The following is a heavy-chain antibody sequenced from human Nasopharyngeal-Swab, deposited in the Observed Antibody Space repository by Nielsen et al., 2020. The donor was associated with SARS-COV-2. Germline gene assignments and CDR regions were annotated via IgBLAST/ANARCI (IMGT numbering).Heavy chain of an antibody. J-gene: IGHJ4*02. V-gene: IGHV4-4*02. CDR3: ARSRRGAFDY. CDR1: GGSISSSYW. CDR2: ISHNGNA. D-gene: IGHD2-2*01. Sequence: SETLSLTCAVSGGSISSSYWWSWVRQPPGKGLEWIGEISHNGNANYHPSLKSRVTISLDESRNQFSLNLNSVIAADTAVYYCARSRRGAFDYWGQGTLVTVSS.